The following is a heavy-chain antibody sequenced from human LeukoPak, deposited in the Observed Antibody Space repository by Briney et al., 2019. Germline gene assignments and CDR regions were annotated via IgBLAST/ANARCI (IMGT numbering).Heavy chain of an antibody. CDR1: GFTFSSYA. D-gene: IGHD6-19*01. CDR2: ISGSGGST. Sequence: AGGSLILSCAASGFTFSSYAMSWVRQAPGKGLEWVSAISGSGGSTYCADSVKGRFTISRDNSKNTLYLQMNSLRAEDTAVYYCAKDLRVAVGRGYFDYWGQGTLVTVSS. CDR3: AKDLRVAVGRGYFDY. V-gene: IGHV3-23*01. J-gene: IGHJ4*02.